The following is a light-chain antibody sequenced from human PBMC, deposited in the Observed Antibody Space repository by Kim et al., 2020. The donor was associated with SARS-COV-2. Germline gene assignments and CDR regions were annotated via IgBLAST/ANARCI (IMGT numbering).Light chain of an antibody. CDR2: GAS. V-gene: IGKV3-20*01. Sequence: LSLARGERASLTGRDGSSSESAWYQQNPRKAAKLLIYGASSIPSGTTGRFSGSGSGTDFTLTISSLRPVDFADYYCQQFQSSGRTFGQGTKVDIK. J-gene: IGKJ1*01. CDR3: QQFQSSGRT. CDR1: GSSSE.